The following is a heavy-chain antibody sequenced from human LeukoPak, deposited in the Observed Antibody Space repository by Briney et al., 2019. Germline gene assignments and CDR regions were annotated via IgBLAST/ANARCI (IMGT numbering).Heavy chain of an antibody. CDR1: GFSFSNYG. D-gene: IGHD6-13*01. CDR3: ARRGYSSSSGYWYFDL. CDR2: MQYDGSVE. J-gene: IGHJ2*01. V-gene: IGHV3-30*02. Sequence: PGGSLRLSCVASGFSFSNYGTHWVRQAPGKGLEWVTFMQYDGSVEFYADSVKGRFTISRDNSKNTVYLQMTSLRTEDTAVYYCARRGYSSSSGYWYFDLWGRGTLVTVSS.